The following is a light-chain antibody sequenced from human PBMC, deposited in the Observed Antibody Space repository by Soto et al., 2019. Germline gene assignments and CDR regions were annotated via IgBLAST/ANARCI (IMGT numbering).Light chain of an antibody. CDR2: AAS. CDR1: QSISSY. V-gene: IGKV1-39*01. Sequence: DIQMTQPPSSLSASVGDRVTITCRASQSISSYLNWYQQKPGKAPKLPIYAASSLQSGVPSRFSASGSGTDFTLTISSLQPEDFATYYCQQSYSTPQTFGQGTKLEIK. CDR3: QQSYSTPQT. J-gene: IGKJ2*01.